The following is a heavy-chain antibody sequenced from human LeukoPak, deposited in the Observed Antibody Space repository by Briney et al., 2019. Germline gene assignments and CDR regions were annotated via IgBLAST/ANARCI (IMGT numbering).Heavy chain of an antibody. V-gene: IGHV3-7*03. D-gene: IGHD6-13*01. CDR3: AKTRPLDSSSWSHGDY. CDR2: MNLDGSEK. J-gene: IGHJ4*02. CDR1: GFTFSSYW. Sequence: PGGSLRLSCAASGFTFSSYWMSWVRQAPGKGLEWVANMNLDGSEKYYVDSVKGRFTISRDNSKNTLYLQMNSLRAEDTAVYYCAKTRPLDSSSWSHGDYWGQGTLVTVSS.